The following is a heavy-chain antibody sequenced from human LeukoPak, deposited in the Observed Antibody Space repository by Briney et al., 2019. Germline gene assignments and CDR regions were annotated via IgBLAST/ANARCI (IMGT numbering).Heavy chain of an antibody. D-gene: IGHD3-22*01. CDR3: ATGPGDYYDSSQFDY. CDR1: GYTLTELS. V-gene: IGHV1-24*01. CDR2: FDPEDGET. Sequence: ASVKVSCKVSGYTLTELSMHWVRQAPGKGLEWMGGFDPEDGETIYAQKFQGRVTMTEDTSTDTAYMELSSLRSEDTAVYYCATGPGDYYDSSQFDYWGQGTLVTVSS. J-gene: IGHJ4*02.